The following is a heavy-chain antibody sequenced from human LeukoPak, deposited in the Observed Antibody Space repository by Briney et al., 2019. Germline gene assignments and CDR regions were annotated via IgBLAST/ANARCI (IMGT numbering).Heavy chain of an antibody. V-gene: IGHV3-30*18. CDR2: ISYDGSNK. CDR1: GFTVSSNY. CDR3: AKPVEPYYYDSSGYSVDY. Sequence: GGSLRLSCAASGFTVSSNYMSWVRQAPGKGLEWVAVISYDGSNKYYADSVKGRFTISRDNSKNTLYQQMNSLRAEDTAVYYCAKPVEPYYYDSSGYSVDYWGQGTLVTVSS. J-gene: IGHJ4*02. D-gene: IGHD3-22*01.